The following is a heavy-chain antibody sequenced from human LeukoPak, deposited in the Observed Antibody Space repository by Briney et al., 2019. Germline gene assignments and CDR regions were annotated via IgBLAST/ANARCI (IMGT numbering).Heavy chain of an antibody. Sequence: SETLSLTCTVSGGSISSSSYYWGWIRQPPGKGLEWIGSIYYSGSTYYNPSLKSRVTISVDTSKNQFSLKLSSVTAADTAVYYRARATLIAVAGTCWFDPWGQGTLVTVSS. CDR2: IYYSGST. J-gene: IGHJ5*02. CDR1: GGSISSSSYY. CDR3: ARATLIAVAGTCWFDP. V-gene: IGHV4-39*01. D-gene: IGHD6-19*01.